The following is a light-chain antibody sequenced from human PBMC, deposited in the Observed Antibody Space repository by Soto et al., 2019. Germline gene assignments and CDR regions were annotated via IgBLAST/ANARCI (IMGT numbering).Light chain of an antibody. J-gene: IGKJ4*01. CDR2: GAS. Sequence: ELVLTQSPGTLSLSPGERATLSCRPSQSDSSIYLALYQQKPGQAPRLLIYGASSSATAIPDMFSGSGSGTDFTLTISRLEPEDFAVYYCQQYGSSALTFGGGTKVDIK. CDR3: QQYGSSALT. V-gene: IGKV3-20*01. CDR1: QSDSSIY.